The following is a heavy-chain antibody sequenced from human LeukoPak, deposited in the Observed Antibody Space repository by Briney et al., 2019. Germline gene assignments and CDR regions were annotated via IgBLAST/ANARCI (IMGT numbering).Heavy chain of an antibody. CDR3: ARWRDQEDYFDY. J-gene: IGHJ4*02. D-gene: IGHD3-3*01. CDR1: GGSISSRSYY. Sequence: PSETLSLTCTVSGGSISSRSYYWGWIRQPPGKGLEWIGTVYYSGTTYYNPSLKSRVTISIDSSKNQFSLKVRSVTAADTAVYSCARWRDQEDYFDYWGQGTLVTVSS. V-gene: IGHV4-39*01. CDR2: VYYSGTT.